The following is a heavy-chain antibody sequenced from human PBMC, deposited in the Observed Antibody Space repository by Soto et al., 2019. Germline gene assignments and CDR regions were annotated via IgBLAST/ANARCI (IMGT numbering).Heavy chain of an antibody. V-gene: IGHV3-23*01. J-gene: IGHJ4*02. D-gene: IGHD6-19*01. Sequence: LRLSCAASGFTFSSCAMSWVRQAPGKGLERVSTISGIGGSTYYADSVKGRFTISRDNSKNTLYLQMNSLRAEDTAVYFCAKSGWLVNYFDYWGQGILVTVSS. CDR2: ISGIGGST. CDR3: AKSGWLVNYFDY. CDR1: GFTFSSCA.